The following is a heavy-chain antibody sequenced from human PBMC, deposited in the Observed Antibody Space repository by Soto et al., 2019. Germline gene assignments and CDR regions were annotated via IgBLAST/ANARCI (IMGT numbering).Heavy chain of an antibody. V-gene: IGHV1-69*01. CDR3: ARGGREMYYDSSCYYYINHLPDY. J-gene: IGHJ4*02. D-gene: IGHD3-22*01. CDR2: IIPIFGTA. CDR1: GGTFSSYA. Sequence: QVQLVQSGAEVKKPGSSVKVSCKASGGTFSSYAISWVRQAPGQGLEWMGGIIPIFGTANYAQKFQGRVTITADECTSTAYMELSRLRSEHTAVYYCARGGREMYYDSSCYYYINHLPDYWGQGTLVTVSS.